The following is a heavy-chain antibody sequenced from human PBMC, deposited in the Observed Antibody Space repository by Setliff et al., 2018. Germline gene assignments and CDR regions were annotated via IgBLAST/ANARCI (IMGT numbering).Heavy chain of an antibody. V-gene: IGHV4-4*08. Sequence: SETLSLTCSVSGGSISSYYWSWIRQPPGKGLEWIGYIYTRGSTSYNPSLQSRVTISVDTAKKQFSLKLNSVTAADTAIYYCARGGGRIRQLGATGVHTFDIWGQGTMVTVSS. CDR3: ARGGGRIRQLGATGVHTFDI. J-gene: IGHJ3*02. CDR2: IYTRGST. CDR1: GGSISSYY. D-gene: IGHD1-1*01.